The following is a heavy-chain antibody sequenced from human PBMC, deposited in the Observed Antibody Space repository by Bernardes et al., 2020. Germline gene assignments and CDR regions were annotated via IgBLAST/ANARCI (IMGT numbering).Heavy chain of an antibody. Sequence: GGSLRLSCAASGFTFSSYWMSWVRQAPGKGLEWVANIKQDGSKTTYVDSVKGRFTISRDNARNSLFLQMNSLRAEDTAVYYCARDGGYGGSDYWGQGTLVTVSS. D-gene: IGHD5-12*01. V-gene: IGHV3-7*01. J-gene: IGHJ4*02. CDR1: GFTFSSYW. CDR3: ARDGGYGGSDY. CDR2: IKQDGSKT.